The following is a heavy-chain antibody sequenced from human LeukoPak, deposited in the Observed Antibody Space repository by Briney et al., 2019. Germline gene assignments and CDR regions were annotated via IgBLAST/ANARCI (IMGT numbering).Heavy chain of an antibody. Sequence: PGGSLRLSCAASGFTFSSYGMHWVRQAPGKGLEWVAVIWYDGSNKYYADSVKGRFTIFRDNSKNTLYLQMNSLRAEDTAVYYCASPLPDYGDYPWGQGTLVTVSS. D-gene: IGHD4-17*01. CDR1: GFTFSSYG. CDR2: IWYDGSNK. CDR3: ASPLPDYGDYP. J-gene: IGHJ5*02. V-gene: IGHV3-33*01.